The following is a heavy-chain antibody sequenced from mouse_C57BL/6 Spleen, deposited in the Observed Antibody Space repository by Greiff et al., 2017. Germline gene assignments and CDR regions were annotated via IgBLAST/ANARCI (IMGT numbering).Heavy chain of an antibody. J-gene: IGHJ2*01. CDR3: ARSNYYGSSSFDY. D-gene: IGHD1-1*01. CDR1: GYTFTDYY. Sequence: EVQLQQSGPELVKPGASVKISCKASGYTFTDYYMNWVKQSHGKSIEWIGDINPNNGGTSYNQKFKGKATLTVDKSSSTAYMELRSLTSEDSAVYYCARSNYYGSSSFDYWGQGTTLTVSS. CDR2: INPNNGGT. V-gene: IGHV1-26*01.